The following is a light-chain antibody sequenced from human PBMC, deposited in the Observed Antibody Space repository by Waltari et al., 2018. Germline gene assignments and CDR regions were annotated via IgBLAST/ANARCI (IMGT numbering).Light chain of an antibody. CDR2: GAS. Sequence: DIQMTQSPSSVSASVGDRVTITCRASQVISSWLAWYQQKPGKAPKLLIYGASSLQSGVPSRFSGSGSGTDFTLTISSLQSEDFAVYYCQQYNNWPRTFGQGTKVEIK. CDR1: QVISSW. CDR3: QQYNNWPRT. J-gene: IGKJ1*01. V-gene: IGKV1-12*01.